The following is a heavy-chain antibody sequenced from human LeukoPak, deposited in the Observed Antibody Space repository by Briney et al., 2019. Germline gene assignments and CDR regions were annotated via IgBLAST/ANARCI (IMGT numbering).Heavy chain of an antibody. V-gene: IGHV1-2*02. CDR3: ARGGSNDY. D-gene: IGHD2-15*01. CDR1: GYTFTSYG. Sequence: ASVKVSCKASGYTFTSYGISWVRQAPGQGLEWMGWINPNSGDTNYAQKFQGRVTMTRDTSISTAYMELSRLRSDDTAVYYCARGGSNDYWGQGTLVTVSS. CDR2: INPNSGDT. J-gene: IGHJ4*02.